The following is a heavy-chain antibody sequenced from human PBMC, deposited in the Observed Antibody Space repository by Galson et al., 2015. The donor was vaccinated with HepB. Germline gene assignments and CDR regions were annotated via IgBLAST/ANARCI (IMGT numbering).Heavy chain of an antibody. V-gene: IGHV3-48*01. J-gene: IGHJ4*02. CDR1: GFTFSSYS. CDR2: ISSSSSTI. CDR3: ARGPLLVVTAPTFFDY. Sequence: SLRLSCAASGFTFSSYSMNWVRQAPGKGLEWVSYISSSSSTIYYADSVKGRFTISRDNAKNSLYLQMNSLRAEDTAVYYCARGPLLVVTAPTFFDYWGQGTLVTVSS. D-gene: IGHD2-21*02.